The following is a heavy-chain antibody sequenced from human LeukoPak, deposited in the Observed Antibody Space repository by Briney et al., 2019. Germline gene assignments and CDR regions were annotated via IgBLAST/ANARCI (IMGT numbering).Heavy chain of an antibody. Sequence: GGSLRLSCAASGFTFDDYGMSWVRQAPGKGLEWVSCIKWNGGSTGYADSVKGRFTISRDNAKNSLYLQMNSLRGEDTALYYCARDGGDCSGDSCYVDYWGQGTLVTVSS. CDR2: IKWNGGST. V-gene: IGHV3-20*04. CDR3: ARDGGDCSGDSCYVDY. D-gene: IGHD2-15*01. J-gene: IGHJ4*02. CDR1: GFTFDDYG.